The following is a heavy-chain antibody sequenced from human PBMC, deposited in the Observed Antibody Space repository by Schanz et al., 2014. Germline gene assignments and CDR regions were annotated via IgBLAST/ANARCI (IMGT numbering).Heavy chain of an antibody. J-gene: IGHJ4*02. CDR2: INWNGGST. CDR1: GLNFDYYG. D-gene: IGHD6-13*01. CDR3: ARDSGSSSWYPSDY. Sequence: VQLVESGGGVVQPGRSLRLSCATSGLNFDYYGMSWVRQAPGKGLEWVSGINWNGGSTGYADSVKGRFTISRDNAKNALYLQMNSLRAEDTALYYCARDSGSSSWYPSDYWGQGTLVTVSS. V-gene: IGHV3-20*04.